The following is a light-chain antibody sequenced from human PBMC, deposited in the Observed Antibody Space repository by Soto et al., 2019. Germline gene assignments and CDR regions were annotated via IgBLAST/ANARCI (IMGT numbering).Light chain of an antibody. V-gene: IGLV2-14*01. CDR1: SSDVGGYNY. J-gene: IGLJ1*01. Sequence: VLTQPASVSGSPGQSITISCTGTSSDVGGYNYVSWYQQHPGKAPKLMIYEVSNRPSGVSNRFSGSKSGNTASLTISGLQAEDEADYYCSSYRSSSTLEIFGTGTKVTVL. CDR2: EVS. CDR3: SSYRSSSTLEI.